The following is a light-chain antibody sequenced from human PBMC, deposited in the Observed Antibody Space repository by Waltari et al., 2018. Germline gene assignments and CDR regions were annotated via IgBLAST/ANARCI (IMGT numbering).Light chain of an antibody. V-gene: IGLV3-1*01. J-gene: IGLJ2*01. CDR1: KLWDIN. CDR3: QAWDNRTVV. CDR2: QDI. Sequence: SYDLTQPPSVSVSPGQTAYISCSGNKLWDINVSWYQQRPGQSPVLVIFQDIERPSGIPERFSGSHSANTATLVISGTQDLDEADYYCQAWDNRTVVFGGGTKLTVL.